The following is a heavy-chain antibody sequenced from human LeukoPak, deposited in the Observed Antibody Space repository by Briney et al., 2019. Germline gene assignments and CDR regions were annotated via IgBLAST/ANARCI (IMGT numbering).Heavy chain of an antibody. CDR3: AKDIVGGGDDY. Sequence: PGGSLRLSCEASGFTLTKFWMSWVRQAPGKGLEWVANIQEDGKKENYVDSVRGRFTISRDNAENSIYLQMNSLRVEDTAVYYCAKDIVGGGDDYWGQGTLVIVSS. CDR2: IQEDGKKE. CDR1: GFTLTKFW. V-gene: IGHV3-7*01. J-gene: IGHJ4*02. D-gene: IGHD2-21*02.